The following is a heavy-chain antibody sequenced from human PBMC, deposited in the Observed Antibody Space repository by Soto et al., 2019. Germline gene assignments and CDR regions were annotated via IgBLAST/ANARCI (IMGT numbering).Heavy chain of an antibody. CDR2: IYYIWST. V-gene: IGHV4-59*04. CDR3: ATREITGTTYGMDV. D-gene: IGHD1-7*01. J-gene: IGHJ6*02. Sequence: SETLSLTCTVSGGSISSYYWSWIRQPPGKVLEWIVYIYYIWSTYYNPSLKSRVTISVDRSKNQFSLKLSSVTAADTAVYYCATREITGTTYGMDVWGQGTTVTVSS. CDR1: GGSISSYY.